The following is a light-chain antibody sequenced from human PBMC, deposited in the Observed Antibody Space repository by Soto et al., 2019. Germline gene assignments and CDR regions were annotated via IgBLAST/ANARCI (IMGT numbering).Light chain of an antibody. V-gene: IGKV3-20*01. CDR1: QSVSSSY. J-gene: IGKJ1*01. CDR3: QQYGSSPRT. CDR2: CAS. Sequence: EIVFTQYPGTLSLSPGERSTLSCMAIQSVSSSYLAWYQQKPGQAPRLLIYCASSRATGIPDRFSGSGSGTDFTLTISRLETEDFAVYYCQQYGSSPRTFGQGTKVDI.